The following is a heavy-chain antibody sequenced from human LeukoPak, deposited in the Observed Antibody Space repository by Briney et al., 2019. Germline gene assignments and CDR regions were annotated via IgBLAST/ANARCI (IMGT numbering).Heavy chain of an antibody. V-gene: IGHV4-30-2*01. CDR1: GGSISSGGYY. CDR3: AREGAARPGY. Sequence: SETLSLTCTVSGGSISSGGYYWSWIRQPPGKGLEWIGYIYHSGSTYYNPSLKSRVTISVDRSKNQFSLKLSSVTAADTAVYYCAREGAARPGYWGRGTLVTVSS. J-gene: IGHJ4*02. D-gene: IGHD6-6*01. CDR2: IYHSGST.